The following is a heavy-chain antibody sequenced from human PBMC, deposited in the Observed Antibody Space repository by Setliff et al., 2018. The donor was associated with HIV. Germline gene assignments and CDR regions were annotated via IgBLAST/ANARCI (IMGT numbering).Heavy chain of an antibody. V-gene: IGHV4-4*09. CDR2: IYTSGST. D-gene: IGHD3-10*01. Sequence: SETLSLTCTVSGGSISSYYWSWIRQPPGKGLEWIGYIYTSGSTNYNPSLKSRVTISVDTSKNQFSLKLSSVTAADTAVYYCPRRLNYYGSGNYPGAFGIWGQGTMVTVSS. CDR3: PRRLNYYGSGNYPGAFGI. J-gene: IGHJ3*02. CDR1: GGSISSYY.